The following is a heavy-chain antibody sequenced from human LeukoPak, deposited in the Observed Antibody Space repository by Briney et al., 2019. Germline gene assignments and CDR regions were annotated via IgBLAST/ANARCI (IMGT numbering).Heavy chain of an antibody. CDR3: ATTSYGSGSP. CDR2: IKSKTDGGIT. J-gene: IGHJ5*02. D-gene: IGHD3-10*01. V-gene: IGHV3-15*01. Sequence: PGGSLRLSCAASGFTFTDAWMSWVRQAPGKGLEWVGRIKSKTDGGITDYAAPVKGRFTVSRDDSENMLYLQMNNLKTEDTAVYYCATTSYGSGSPWGQGTLVTVSS. CDR1: GFTFTDAW.